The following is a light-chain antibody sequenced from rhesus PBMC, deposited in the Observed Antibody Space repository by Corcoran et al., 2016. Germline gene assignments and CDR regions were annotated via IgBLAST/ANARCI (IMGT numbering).Light chain of an antibody. V-gene: IGKV1-43*02. J-gene: IGKJ2*01. CDR3: LQYNSDPYS. CDR1: QGISTY. CDR2: AAS. Sequence: DIQMTQSPSSLSASVGDRVTITCSASQGISTYLNWYQQNPGKAPKRLIYAASSLESGVLSRFSGIGSGTDFTLTIRSLQPEDFATYYCLQYNSDPYSFGQGTKVEIK.